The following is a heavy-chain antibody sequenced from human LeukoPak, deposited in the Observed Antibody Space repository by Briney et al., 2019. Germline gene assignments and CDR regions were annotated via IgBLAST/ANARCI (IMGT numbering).Heavy chain of an antibody. D-gene: IGHD3-9*01. CDR2: ISYDGSNK. Sequence: GRSLRLSCAASRFTVSSYGIHWVRQAPGKGMEWVAVISYDGSNKYYADSVKGRFTISRDNSKNTLYLQVNSLRAEDTAVYYCAKVLARENDILTGYPFDYWGQGTLVTVSS. CDR3: AKVLARENDILTGYPFDY. CDR1: RFTVSSYG. J-gene: IGHJ4*02. V-gene: IGHV3-30*18.